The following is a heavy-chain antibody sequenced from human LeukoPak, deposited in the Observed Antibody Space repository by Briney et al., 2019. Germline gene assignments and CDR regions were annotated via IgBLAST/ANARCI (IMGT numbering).Heavy chain of an antibody. D-gene: IGHD3-22*01. CDR1: GGSISSYY. Sequence: MTSETLSLTCTVSGGSISSYYWSWIRQPPGKGLEWIGNIYYSGSTYYNPSLKSRVTISIDTSKNQFSLKLSSVTAADTAVYYCATTLNYYDYRFDYWGQGTLVTVSS. CDR3: ATTLNYYDYRFDY. J-gene: IGHJ4*02. CDR2: IYYSGST. V-gene: IGHV4-59*04.